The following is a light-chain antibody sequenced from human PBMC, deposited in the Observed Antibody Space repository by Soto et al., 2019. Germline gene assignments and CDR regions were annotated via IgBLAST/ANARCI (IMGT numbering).Light chain of an antibody. CDR3: QQYGSSPT. J-gene: IGKJ1*01. CDR2: DAS. V-gene: IGKV3-20*01. CDR1: QSVSSSY. Sequence: EIVLTQSPGTLSLSPGERATISCRSSQSVSSSYLAWYQQKPGQAPRLLIYDASSRATGIPDRFSGSGSGTDFPLTISRLEPEDCAVDYCQQYGSSPTFGQGAKVEIK.